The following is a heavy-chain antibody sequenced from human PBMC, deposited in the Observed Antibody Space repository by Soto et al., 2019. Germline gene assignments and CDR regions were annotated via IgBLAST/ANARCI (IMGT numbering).Heavy chain of an antibody. D-gene: IGHD3-16*01. V-gene: IGHV2-5*01. CDR1: VFPLSARGVG. J-gene: IGHJ4*02. Sequence: QITLKESGPTLVKPTQTLTLTCTFSVFPLSARGVGVGWIRQPPGKALEWLALIYWNDDKRYSPSLQSRLTITKDASKNQVVFSMTNVDPADTATYYCAHSPWGAAPDYWGQGTLVTVSS. CDR3: AHSPWGAAPDY. CDR2: IYWNDDK.